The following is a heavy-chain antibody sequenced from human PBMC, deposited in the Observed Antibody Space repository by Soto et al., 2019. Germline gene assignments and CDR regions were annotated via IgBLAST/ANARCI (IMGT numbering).Heavy chain of an antibody. CDR1: GFTFSDYG. CDR3: TFGDNSFDY. J-gene: IGHJ4*02. D-gene: IGHD1-20*01. Sequence: QVQLVESGGGVVQPGRSLRVSCAASGFTFSDYGIYWVRQAPGKGLEWVALISYDGKNREYGDSVKGRFTISRDNCKNTLYLQMNSLRVEDTAVYYCTFGDNSFDYWGQGTLVTVSS. CDR2: ISYDGKNR. V-gene: IGHV3-30*03.